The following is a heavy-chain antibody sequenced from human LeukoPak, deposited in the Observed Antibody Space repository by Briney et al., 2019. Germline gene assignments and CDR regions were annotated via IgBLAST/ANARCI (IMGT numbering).Heavy chain of an antibody. CDR2: ISAYNGNT. D-gene: IGHD3-10*01. J-gene: IGHJ4*02. V-gene: IGHV1-18*01. Sequence: WASVKVSCKASGYTFTSYGISWARQAPGQGLEWMGWISAYNGNTNYAQKLQGRVTMTTDTSTSTAYMELRSLRSDDTAVYYCAREPPPAYGSGSYTDYWGQGTLVTVSS. CDR3: AREPPPAYGSGSYTDY. CDR1: GYTFTSYG.